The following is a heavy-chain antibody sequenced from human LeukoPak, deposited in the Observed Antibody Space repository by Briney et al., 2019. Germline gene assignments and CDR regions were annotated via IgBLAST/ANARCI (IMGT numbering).Heavy chain of an antibody. CDR3: ARCIVGATTSFDY. CDR1: GGSISSYY. J-gene: IGHJ4*02. Sequence: PSETLSLTCTVSGGSISSYYWSWLRQPPGKGLEWIGYIYYSGSTNYNPSLKSRVTISVDTSKNQFSLKLSSVSAAYTAVYYCARCIVGATTSFDYWGQGTLVTVSS. D-gene: IGHD1-26*01. V-gene: IGHV4-59*01. CDR2: IYYSGST.